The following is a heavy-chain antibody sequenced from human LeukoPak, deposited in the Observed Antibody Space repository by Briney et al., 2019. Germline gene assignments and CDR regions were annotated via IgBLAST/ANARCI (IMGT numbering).Heavy chain of an antibody. Sequence: GGSLRLSCAASGFTFSSYGMSWVRQAPGKGLEWVSAISGSGASTYYADSVKGRFTISRDYSKNTLYLQMNSLRAEDTAVYNCEKAGNYYHTMDVWGKGTTVTISS. D-gene: IGHD3-9*01. CDR2: ISGSGAST. CDR1: GFTFSSYG. CDR3: EKAGNYYHTMDV. J-gene: IGHJ6*04. V-gene: IGHV3-23*01.